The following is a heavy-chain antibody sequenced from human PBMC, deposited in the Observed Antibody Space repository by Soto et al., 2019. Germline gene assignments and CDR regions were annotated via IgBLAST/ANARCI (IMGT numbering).Heavy chain of an antibody. V-gene: IGHV3-33*01. CDR1: GFTFSSYG. D-gene: IGHD3-16*02. CDR3: ARAPLNSKGGVIVMTYYFDY. J-gene: IGHJ4*02. CDR2: IWYDGSNK. Sequence: GGSLRLSCAASGFTFSSYGMHWVRQAPGKGLEWVAVIWYDGSNKYYADSVKGRFTISRDNSKNTLYLQMNSLRAEDTAVYYCARAPLNSKGGVIVMTYYFDYWGQGTLVTVSS.